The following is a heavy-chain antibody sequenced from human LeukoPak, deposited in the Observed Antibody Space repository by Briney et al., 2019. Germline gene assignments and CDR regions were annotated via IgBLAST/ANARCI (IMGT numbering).Heavy chain of an antibody. Sequence: GRSLRLSCAASGFTFSSYAMHWVRQAPGKGLEWVAVISYDGSNKYYADSVKGRFTISRDNSKNTLYLQMNSLRAEDTAVYYCARAGYDFWSGSDYWGQGTLVTVSS. CDR3: ARAGYDFWSGSDY. J-gene: IGHJ4*02. CDR1: GFTFSSYA. CDR2: ISYDGSNK. V-gene: IGHV3-30-3*01. D-gene: IGHD3-3*01.